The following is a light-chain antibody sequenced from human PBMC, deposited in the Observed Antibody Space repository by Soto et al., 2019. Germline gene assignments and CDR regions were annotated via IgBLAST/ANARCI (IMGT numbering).Light chain of an antibody. CDR2: GAS. J-gene: IGKJ4*01. V-gene: IGKV3-15*01. CDR1: QSVSSN. CDR3: QQYNNWPPRVT. Sequence: IVMPHAPATLSLSPRARANLSCRASQSVSSNLAWYQQKPGQAPRRLIYGASTRATGIPARFSGSGSGTEFTLTISSLQSEDFAVYYCQQYNNWPPRVTFGGGTKVDIK.